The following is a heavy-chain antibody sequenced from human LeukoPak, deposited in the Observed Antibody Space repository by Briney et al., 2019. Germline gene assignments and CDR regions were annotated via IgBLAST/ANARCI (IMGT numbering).Heavy chain of an antibody. CDR2: IYTSGST. D-gene: IGHD6-13*01. CDR3: ARAIRGSSTD. J-gene: IGHJ4*02. V-gene: IGHV4-61*02. Sequence: TSETLSLSCTVSGGSISSGSYYWSWIRQPAGKGLEWIGRIYTSGSTNYNPSLKSRVTISVDTSKNQFSLKLSSVTAADTAVYYCARAIRGSSTDWGQGTLVTVSS. CDR1: GGSISSGSYY.